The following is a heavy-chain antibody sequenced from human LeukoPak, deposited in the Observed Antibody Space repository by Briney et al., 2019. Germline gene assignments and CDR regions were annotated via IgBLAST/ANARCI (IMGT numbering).Heavy chain of an antibody. CDR2: IWDDGSNK. D-gene: IGHD3-3*01. V-gene: IGHV3-33*01. CDR1: GFTFSSYG. CDR3: ARDRVHYDGSGYLYSFDY. Sequence: PGRSLRLSCAASGFTFSSYGMHWVRQAPGKGLEWVAAIWDDGSNKYYTDSVKGRFTISRDNSKNTLYLQMNSLRAEDTAVYYCARDRVHYDGSGYLYSFDYWGQGTLVTVSS. J-gene: IGHJ4*02.